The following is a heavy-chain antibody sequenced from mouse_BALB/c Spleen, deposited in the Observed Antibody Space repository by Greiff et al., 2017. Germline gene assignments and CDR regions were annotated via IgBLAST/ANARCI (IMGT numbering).Heavy chain of an antibody. D-gene: IGHD2-12*01. CDR3: ARRYHYAMDY. CDR2: IDPENGNT. V-gene: IGHV14-1*02. J-gene: IGHJ4*01. CDR1: GFNIKDYY. Sequence: EVQLQQSGAELVRPGALVKLSCKASGFNIKDYYMHWVKQRPEQGLEWIGWIDPENGNTIYDPKFQGKASITADTSSNTAYLQLSSLTSEDTAVYYCARRYHYAMDYWGQGTSGTVAS.